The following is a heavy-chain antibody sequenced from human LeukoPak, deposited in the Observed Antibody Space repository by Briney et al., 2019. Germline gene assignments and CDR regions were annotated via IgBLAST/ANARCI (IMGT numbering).Heavy chain of an antibody. J-gene: IGHJ5*02. V-gene: IGHV4-39*01. D-gene: IGHD1-26*01. CDR1: GGSISSSSYY. CDR2: IYYSGST. CDR3: AKHGELLSWFDP. Sequence: PSETLSLTCTVSGGSISSSSYYWGWIRQPPGRGLEWIGSIYYSGSTYYNPSLKSRVTISVDTSKNHFSLKLRSVTAADTAVYYCAKHGELLSWFDPWGQGTQVTVSS.